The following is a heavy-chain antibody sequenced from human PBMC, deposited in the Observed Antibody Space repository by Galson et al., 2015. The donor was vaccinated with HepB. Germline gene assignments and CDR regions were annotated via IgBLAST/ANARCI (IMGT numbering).Heavy chain of an antibody. CDR1: GFTFNPYW. D-gene: IGHD6-19*01. Sequence: SLRLSCAASGFTFNPYWMSWVRQVPGKGLEWVANIMQDGSEKKYVDSVKGRFTISRDNAKNSLYLQMNSLRAEDTAVYYCARRGSGGWYFDYWGQGTLVTVSS. J-gene: IGHJ4*02. CDR3: ARRGSGGWYFDY. V-gene: IGHV3-7*03. CDR2: IMQDGSEK.